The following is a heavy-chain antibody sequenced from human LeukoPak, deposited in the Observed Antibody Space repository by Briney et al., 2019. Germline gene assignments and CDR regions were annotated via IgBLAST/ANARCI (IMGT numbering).Heavy chain of an antibody. D-gene: IGHD6-19*01. J-gene: IGHJ4*02. Sequence: SETLSLTCTVSGGSISSYYWSWIRQPPGKGLEWIGYIYYSGSTNYNPSLKSRVTISVDTTKNQFSLKLSSVTAADTAVYYCASSGYSSGGTIDYWGQGTLVTVSS. V-gene: IGHV4-59*01. CDR2: IYYSGST. CDR3: ASSGYSSGGTIDY. CDR1: GGSISSYY.